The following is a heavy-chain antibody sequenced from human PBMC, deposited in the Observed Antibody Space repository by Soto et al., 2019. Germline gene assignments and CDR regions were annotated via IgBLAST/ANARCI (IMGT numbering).Heavy chain of an antibody. CDR2: ISSSSSYI. J-gene: IGHJ4*02. D-gene: IGHD3-22*01. Sequence: EVQLVESGGGLVKPGGSLRLSCAASGFSFSNYNMNWVRQAPGKGLEWVSSISSSSSYIYYADSVKGRFTISRDNAKNXLYLQMNSLRAEDTAVYYCASHPRDSSGYWYYFDYWGQGTLVTVSS. CDR1: GFSFSNYN. CDR3: ASHPRDSSGYWYYFDY. V-gene: IGHV3-21*01.